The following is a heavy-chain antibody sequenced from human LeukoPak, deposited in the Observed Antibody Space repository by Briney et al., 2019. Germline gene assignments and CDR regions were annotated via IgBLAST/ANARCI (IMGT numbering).Heavy chain of an antibody. D-gene: IGHD3-10*01. Sequence: PGGSLRLSCAASGFTFSNYWMSWVRQAPGKGLEWVANIKQDGSEKYYVDSVKGRFTISRDNAKNSLYLQMNSLRAEDTALYYCAKGGSYYYGSGSYLYYFDYWGQGTLVTVSS. CDR2: IKQDGSEK. CDR1: GFTFSNYW. J-gene: IGHJ4*02. CDR3: AKGGSYYYGSGSYLYYFDY. V-gene: IGHV3-7*03.